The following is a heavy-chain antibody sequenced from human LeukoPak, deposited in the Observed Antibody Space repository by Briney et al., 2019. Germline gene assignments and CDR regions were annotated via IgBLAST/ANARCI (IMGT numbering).Heavy chain of an antibody. CDR1: GGSINNFY. D-gene: IGHD6-13*01. V-gene: IGHV4-59*01. J-gene: IGHJ6*03. CDR3: ARSQQQLVPPYYYYMDV. Sequence: SETLSLTCIVSGGSINNFYWSWIRQPPGKGLEWIGYIYYSGSTNYNPSLKSRVTISVDTSKNQFSLKLSSVTAADTAVYYCARSQQQLVPPYYYYMDVWGKGTTVTVSS. CDR2: IYYSGST.